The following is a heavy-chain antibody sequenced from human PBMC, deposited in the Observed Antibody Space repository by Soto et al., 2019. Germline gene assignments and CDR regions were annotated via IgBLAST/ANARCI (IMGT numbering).Heavy chain of an antibody. CDR2: ILVGGST. V-gene: IGHV3-23*01. CDR3: AKATGPGGAVFDL. Sequence: GWSLRLSCAASGFTCRSYDMSWVRQAPGKGLEWVSAILVGGSTHYPDSVKGRFTISRDNSKNTVFLQMNSLTAGDTAVYYCAKATGPGGAVFDLSGQGTMDTV. J-gene: IGHJ3*01. D-gene: IGHD6-19*01. CDR1: GFTCRSYD.